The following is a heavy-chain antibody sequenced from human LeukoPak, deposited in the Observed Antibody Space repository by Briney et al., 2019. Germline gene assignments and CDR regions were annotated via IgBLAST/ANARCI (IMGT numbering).Heavy chain of an antibody. Sequence: PSETLSLTCTVSGGSVSSGSYYWSWIRQPPGKGLEWIGYIYYSEGTYYNPSLMSRITISVDRSQNQFSLKMRDVTAADTAVYFCATADWESFYFDSWGQGVLVAVSS. CDR2: IYYSEGT. CDR1: GGSVSSGSYY. J-gene: IGHJ4*02. D-gene: IGHD1-26*01. V-gene: IGHV4-61*01. CDR3: ATADWESFYFDS.